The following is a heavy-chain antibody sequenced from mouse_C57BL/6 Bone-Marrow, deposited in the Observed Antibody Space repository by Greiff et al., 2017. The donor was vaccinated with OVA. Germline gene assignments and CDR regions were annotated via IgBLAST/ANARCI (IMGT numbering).Heavy chain of an antibody. D-gene: IGHD6-1*01. CDR2: ISNLAYSI. Sequence: EVQGVESGGGLVQPGGSLKLSCAASGFTFSDYGMAWVRQAPRKGPEWVAFISNLAYSIYYADTVTGRFTISRENAKNSLYLEMSSLRSEDTAMYYSARRRWQGAMDYWGQGTSVTVSS. CDR1: GFTFSDYG. J-gene: IGHJ4*01. V-gene: IGHV5-15*01. CDR3: ARRRWQGAMDY.